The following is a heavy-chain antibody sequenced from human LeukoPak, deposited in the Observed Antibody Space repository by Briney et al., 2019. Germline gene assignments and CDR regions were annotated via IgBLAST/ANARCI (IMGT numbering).Heavy chain of an antibody. CDR3: ARLGSDSSGYYNWFDP. J-gene: IGHJ5*02. V-gene: IGHV3-30*03. CDR1: GFTFSSYG. Sequence: GRSLRLSCAASGFTFSSYGMHWVRQAPGKGLEWVAVISYDGSNKYYADSVKGRFTISRDNSKNTLYLQMNSLRAEDTAVYYCARLGSDSSGYYNWFDPWGQGTLVTVSS. D-gene: IGHD3-22*01. CDR2: ISYDGSNK.